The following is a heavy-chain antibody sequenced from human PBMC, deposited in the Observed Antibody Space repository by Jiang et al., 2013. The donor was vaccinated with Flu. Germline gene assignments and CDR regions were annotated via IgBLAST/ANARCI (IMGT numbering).Heavy chain of an antibody. Sequence: LLKPSETLSLTCTVSGGSISSIFWTWIRQPPGKGLEWIGYIYYSGNTKYNPSLKSRVTISVDTSKNQFSLKLSSVTAADTAVYYCARSYNGYAFDIWGQGTMVTVSS. CDR3: ARSYNGYAFDI. CDR1: GGSISSIF. V-gene: IGHV4-59*08. CDR2: IYYSGNT. J-gene: IGHJ3*02. D-gene: IGHD3-10*01.